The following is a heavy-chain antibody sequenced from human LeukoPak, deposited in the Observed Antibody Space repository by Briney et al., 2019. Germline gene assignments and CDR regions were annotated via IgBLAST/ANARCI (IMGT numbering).Heavy chain of an antibody. D-gene: IGHD6-13*01. CDR2: IYHSGST. CDR1: GGSISSSNW. V-gene: IGHV4-4*02. Sequence: PSETLSLTCAVSGGSISSSNWWSWIRQPPGKGLEWIGEIYHSGSTNYNPSLKSRVTISVDTSKNQFSLKLSSVTAADTAVYYCARDGVAAGTSFPDYWGQGTLVTVSS. CDR3: ARDGVAAGTSFPDY. J-gene: IGHJ4*02.